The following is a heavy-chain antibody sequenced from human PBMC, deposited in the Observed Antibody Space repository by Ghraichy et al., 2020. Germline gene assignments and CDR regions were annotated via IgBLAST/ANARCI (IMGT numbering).Heavy chain of an antibody. CDR3: ARQADWNPLYYFDY. Sequence: GESLNISCKGSGYSFTIYWIGWVRQMPGKGLERMGIIYPGDSDTRYSPSFQGQVTISADKSISTAYLQWSSLKASDTAMYYCARQADWNPLYYFDYWGQGTLVTVSS. CDR1: GYSFTIYW. J-gene: IGHJ4*02. V-gene: IGHV5-51*01. CDR2: IYPGDSDT. D-gene: IGHD1-1*01.